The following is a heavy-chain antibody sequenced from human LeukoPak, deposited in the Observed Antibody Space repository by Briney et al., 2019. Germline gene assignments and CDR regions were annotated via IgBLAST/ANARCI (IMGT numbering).Heavy chain of an antibody. Sequence: GGSLGLSCAASGFIFSSYGMHWVRQAPGKGLEWVAFIRYDGSNTYYADSVKGRFTISRDNAKNSLYLQMNSLRAEDTAVYYCARGYCSSTSCYVHYYYMDVWGKGTTVTVSS. J-gene: IGHJ6*03. D-gene: IGHD2-2*01. CDR1: GFIFSSYG. V-gene: IGHV3-30*02. CDR2: IRYDGSNT. CDR3: ARGYCSSTSCYVHYYYMDV.